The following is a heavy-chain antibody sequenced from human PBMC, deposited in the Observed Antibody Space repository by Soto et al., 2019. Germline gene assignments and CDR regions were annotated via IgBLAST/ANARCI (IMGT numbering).Heavy chain of an antibody. J-gene: IGHJ3*02. CDR3: ATVTYYYDSSGPDI. V-gene: IGHV1-24*01. CDR2: FDPEDGET. Sequence: GASVKVSCTVSGYTLTELSMHWVRQAPGKGLEWMGGFDPEDGETIYAQKFQGRVTMTEDTSTDTAYMELSSLRSEDTAVYYCATVTYYYDSSGPDIWGQGTMVTVSS. CDR1: GYTLTELS. D-gene: IGHD3-22*01.